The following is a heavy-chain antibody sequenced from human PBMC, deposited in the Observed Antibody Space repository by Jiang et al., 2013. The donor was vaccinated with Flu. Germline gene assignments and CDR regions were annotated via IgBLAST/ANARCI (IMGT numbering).Heavy chain of an antibody. J-gene: IGHJ6*02. CDR3: ARHVLAVRGVTQDRSHGRWMDV. CDR1: GYSFTSYW. CDR2: IYPGDSDT. Sequence: KISCKGSGYSFTSYWIGWVRQMPGKGLEWMGIIYPGDSDTRYSPSFQGQVTISADKSISTAYLQWSSLKASDTAMYYCARHVLAVRGVTQDRSHGRWMDVWGQGTTVTVSS. D-gene: IGHD3-10*01. V-gene: IGHV5-51*01.